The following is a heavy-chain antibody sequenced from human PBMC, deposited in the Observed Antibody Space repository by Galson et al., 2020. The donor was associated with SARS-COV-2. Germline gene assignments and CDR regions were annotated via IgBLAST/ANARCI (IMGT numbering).Heavy chain of an antibody. CDR2: ISYDGSNK. D-gene: IGHD6-19*01. J-gene: IGHJ4*02. CDR3: AREPLVVAVAGTGFDY. Sequence: GGSLRLSCAASGFTFSSYAMHWVRQAPGKGLEWVAVISYDGSNKYYADSVKGRFTISRDNSKNTLYLQMNSLRAEDTAVYYCAREPLVVAVAGTGFDYWGQGTLVTVSS. V-gene: IGHV3-30*04. CDR1: GFTFSSYA.